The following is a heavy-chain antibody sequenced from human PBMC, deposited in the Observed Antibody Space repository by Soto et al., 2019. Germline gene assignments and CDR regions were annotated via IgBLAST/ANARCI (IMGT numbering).Heavy chain of an antibody. D-gene: IGHD2-15*01. J-gene: IGHJ6*02. CDR3: ARAPDCGGGSCYSGHSYCGMDV. CDR1: GYTFRNYG. CDR2: ISAYNGNT. V-gene: IGHV1-18*01. Sequence: ASVKVSCKASGYTFRNYGISWVRQVPGQGLEWMGWISAYNGNTFYAQKVQDRVTLTTDKSTSTAYMEVRSLRAEDTAVYYCARAPDCGGGSCYSGHSYCGMDVWGQGTTVTVSS.